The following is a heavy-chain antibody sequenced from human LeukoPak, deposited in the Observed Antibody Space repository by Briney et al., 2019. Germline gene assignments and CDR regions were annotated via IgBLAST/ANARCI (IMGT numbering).Heavy chain of an antibody. D-gene: IGHD3-22*01. Sequence: SETLSLTCTVSGGSISSYYWSWVRQPAGKGLEWIGRIYTSGSTNYNPSLKSRVTMSVDTSKNQFSLKLSSVTAADTAVYYCARDKRKNTYYYDSSGWGYFDYWGQGTLVTVSS. J-gene: IGHJ4*02. CDR2: IYTSGST. CDR1: GGSISSYY. CDR3: ARDKRKNTYYYDSSGWGYFDY. V-gene: IGHV4-4*07.